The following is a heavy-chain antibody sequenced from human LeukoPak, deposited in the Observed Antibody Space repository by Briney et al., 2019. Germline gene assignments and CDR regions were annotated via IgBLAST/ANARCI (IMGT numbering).Heavy chain of an antibody. CDR2: IYHSGST. CDR3: ARDRGADIVVVVAQNWFDP. J-gene: IGHJ5*02. CDR1: GGSMSSSSYY. V-gene: IGHV4-39*07. Sequence: SETLSLTCTVSGGSMSSSSYYWGWIRQPPGKVLEWIGSIYHSGSTYYNPSLKSRVTISVDTSKNQFSLKLSSVTAADTAVYYCARDRGADIVVVVAQNWFDPWGQGTLVTVSS. D-gene: IGHD2-15*01.